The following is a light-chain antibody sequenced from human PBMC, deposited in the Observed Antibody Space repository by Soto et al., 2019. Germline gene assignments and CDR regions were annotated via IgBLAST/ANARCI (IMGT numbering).Light chain of an antibody. CDR3: CSYAGSSTLYV. J-gene: IGLJ1*01. CDR2: EGS. Sequence: QSALTQPASVSGSPGQSITISCTGTSSDVWSYNLVSWYQQHPGKAPKHMIYEGSKRPSGVSNRFSGSKSGNTASLTISGLQAEDEADSYCCSYAGSSTLYVFGTGTKVTVL. V-gene: IGLV2-23*01. CDR1: SSDVWSYNL.